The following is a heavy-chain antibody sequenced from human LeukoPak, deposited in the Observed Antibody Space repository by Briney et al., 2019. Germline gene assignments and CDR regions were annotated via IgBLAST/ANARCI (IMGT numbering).Heavy chain of an antibody. D-gene: IGHD4/OR15-4a*01. CDR3: ARVVGAAQRAFDI. CDR1: GGSISSGGYS. J-gene: IGHJ3*02. CDR2: IYYSGST. V-gene: IGHV4-30-2*05. Sequence: PSETLSLTCAVSGGSISSGGYSWSWIRQPPGKGLEWIGYIYYSGSTYYNPSLKSRVTISVDTSKNQFSLKLSSVTAADTAVYYCARVVGAAQRAFDIWGQGTMVTVSS.